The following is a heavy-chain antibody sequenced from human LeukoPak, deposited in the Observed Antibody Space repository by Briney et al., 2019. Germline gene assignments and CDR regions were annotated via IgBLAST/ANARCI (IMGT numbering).Heavy chain of an antibody. CDR3: ATSPVGALYYFDY. CDR1: GGTFSSYA. D-gene: IGHD1-26*01. CDR2: IIPIFGTA. J-gene: IGHJ4*02. Sequence: GSSVKVSCKASGGTFSSYAISWVRQAPGQGLEWMGGIIPIFGTANYAQKFQGRVTITADESTSTAYMELSSLRSEDTAVYYCATSPVGALYYFDYWGQGTLVTVSS. V-gene: IGHV1-69*01.